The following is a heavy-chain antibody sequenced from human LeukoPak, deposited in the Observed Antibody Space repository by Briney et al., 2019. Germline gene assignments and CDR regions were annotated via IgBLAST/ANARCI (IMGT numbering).Heavy chain of an antibody. Sequence: PSETLSLTCTVSGYSISSGYYWGWIRQPPGKGLEWIGSISHSGSTYYKPSLKSRVTISVDTSKNQFSLKLRSVAAADTAVYYCARVTSRLGWFDPWGQGTLVTVSS. CDR1: GYSISSGYY. CDR3: ARVTSRLGWFDP. V-gene: IGHV4-38-2*02. CDR2: ISHSGST. J-gene: IGHJ5*02. D-gene: IGHD1-14*01.